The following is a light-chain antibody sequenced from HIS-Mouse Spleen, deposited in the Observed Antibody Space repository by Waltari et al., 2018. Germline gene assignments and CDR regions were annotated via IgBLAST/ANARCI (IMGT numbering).Light chain of an antibody. CDR3: SSYTSSSPF. CDR1: SSDVGGYNY. Sequence: QSALTQPASVSGSPGQSITIPCTGTSSDVGGYNYVSWYQQHPGKAPKLMIYEVSNRPSGVSNRFSGSKSGNTASLTISGLQAEDEADYYCSSYTSSSPFFGTGTKFTVL. CDR2: EVS. V-gene: IGLV2-14*01. J-gene: IGLJ1*01.